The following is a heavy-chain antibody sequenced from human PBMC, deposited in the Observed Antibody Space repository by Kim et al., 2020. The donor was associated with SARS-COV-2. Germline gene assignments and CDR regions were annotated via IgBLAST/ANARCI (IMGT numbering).Heavy chain of an antibody. CDR1: GGSVSSGSYY. J-gene: IGHJ4*02. Sequence: SETLSLTCTVSGGSVSSGSYYWSWIRQPPGKGLEWIGYIYYSGSTNYNPSLKSRVTISVDTSKNQFSLKLSSVTAADTAVYYCARDPAVRYFDWSGFDYWGQGTLVTVSS. V-gene: IGHV4-61*01. CDR3: ARDPAVRYFDWSGFDY. CDR2: IYYSGST. D-gene: IGHD3-9*01.